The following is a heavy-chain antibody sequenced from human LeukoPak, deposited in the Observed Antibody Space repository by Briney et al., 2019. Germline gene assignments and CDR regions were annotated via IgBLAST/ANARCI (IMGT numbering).Heavy chain of an antibody. Sequence: SETLSLTCTVSGGSISSGTYYWNWIRQPAGKGLEWIGRIYTSGNTNYHPSLKSRVTISVDTSKNQFSLKLSSVTAADTAVYYCAREGLNMVRGVIPKEAWGWFDPWGQGTLVTVSS. CDR1: GGSISSGTYY. D-gene: IGHD3-10*01. CDR2: IYTSGNT. V-gene: IGHV4-61*02. CDR3: AREGLNMVRGVIPKEAWGWFDP. J-gene: IGHJ5*02.